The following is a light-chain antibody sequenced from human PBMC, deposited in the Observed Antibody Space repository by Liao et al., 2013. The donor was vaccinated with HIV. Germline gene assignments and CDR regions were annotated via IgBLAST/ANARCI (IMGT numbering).Light chain of an antibody. CDR3: QAWDSTAAV. Sequence: SYDLTQPPSVSVSPGQTATISCSGQNLGDKHASWYQQKPGQSPILVIYDDMKRPSGIPERFSASKSGHTATLTISGAQAMDEADYYCQAWDSTAAVFGTGTEVTVL. J-gene: IGLJ1*01. CDR1: NLGDKH. CDR2: DDM. V-gene: IGLV3-1*01.